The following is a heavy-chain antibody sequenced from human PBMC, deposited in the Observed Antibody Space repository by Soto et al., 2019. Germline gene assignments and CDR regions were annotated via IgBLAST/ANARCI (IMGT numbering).Heavy chain of an antibody. Sequence: QVQLVQSGAEVKKPGSSVKVSCKASGGSFRREAINWLRQAPGQGPEWMGNILPFFGTADYAQKFQGRVTVTADMSTTTVYMELNSLRVEDTDVYYCARGREFGGNSDAFDVWGQGTTVIVSS. CDR1: GGSFRREA. D-gene: IGHD2-15*01. J-gene: IGHJ3*01. V-gene: IGHV1-69*14. CDR3: ARGREFGGNSDAFDV. CDR2: ILPFFGTA.